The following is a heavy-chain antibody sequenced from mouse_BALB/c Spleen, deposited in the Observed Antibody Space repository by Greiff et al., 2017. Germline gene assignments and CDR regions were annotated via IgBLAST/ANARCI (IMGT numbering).Heavy chain of an antibody. CDR2: ISSGSSTI. CDR1: GFTFSSFG. Sequence: VQLKESGGGLVQPGGSRKLSCAASGFTFSSFGMHWVRQAPEKGLEWVAYISSGSSTIYYADTVKGRFTISRDNPKNTLFLQMTSLRSEDTAMYYCARSGYYGSKWYFDVWGAGTTVTVSS. V-gene: IGHV5-17*02. J-gene: IGHJ1*01. CDR3: ARSGYYGSKWYFDV. D-gene: IGHD1-1*01.